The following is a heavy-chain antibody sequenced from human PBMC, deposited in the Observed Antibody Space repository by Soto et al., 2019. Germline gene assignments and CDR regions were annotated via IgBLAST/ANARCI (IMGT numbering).Heavy chain of an antibody. V-gene: IGHV1-46*01. CDR1: GYTFTNYY. Sequence: ASVKGSRKASGYTFTNYYMHWVRQAPGQGLEWMGRIYPRGGSTDNAQKFQGRVTMTGDTSTSTAYMELSSLGSEDTAVYYCARANGGWYDAFDIWGQGAMVTVSS. CDR2: IYPRGGST. CDR3: ARANGGWYDAFDI. D-gene: IGHD6-19*01. J-gene: IGHJ3*02.